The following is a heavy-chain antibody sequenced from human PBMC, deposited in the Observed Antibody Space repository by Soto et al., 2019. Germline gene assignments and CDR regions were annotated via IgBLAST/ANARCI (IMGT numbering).Heavy chain of an antibody. Sequence: DVQLVESGGGLVKPGGSLRLSCAASGFTFSTYNMNWVRHAPGKGLEWVSSIPSSTSYIFYADSVKGRFTISRDNAKNSLYLQMNSLRAEDTAVYYCARDFGGILRFGESWGQGTLVTVSS. V-gene: IGHV3-21*01. CDR3: ARDFGGILRFGES. J-gene: IGHJ5*02. D-gene: IGHD3-10*01. CDR1: GFTFSTYN. CDR2: IPSSTSYI.